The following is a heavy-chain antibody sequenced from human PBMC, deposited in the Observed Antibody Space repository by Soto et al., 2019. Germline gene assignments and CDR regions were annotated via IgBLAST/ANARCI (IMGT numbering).Heavy chain of an antibody. CDR3: ARDQGDYGDYYYYDGMDV. CDR2: IYYSGST. J-gene: IGHJ6*02. Sequence: QVQLQESGPGLVKPSQTLSLTCTVSGGSISSGDYYWSWIRQPPGKGLEWIGYIYYSGSTYYNPSLKRRVTISVDTSKNQFSLKLSSVTATDTAVYYCARDQGDYGDYYYYDGMDVWGQGTTVTVSS. CDR1: GGSISSGDYY. D-gene: IGHD4-17*01. V-gene: IGHV4-30-4*01.